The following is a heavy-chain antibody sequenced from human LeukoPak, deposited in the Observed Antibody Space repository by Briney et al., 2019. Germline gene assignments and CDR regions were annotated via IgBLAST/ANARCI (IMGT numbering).Heavy chain of an antibody. CDR2: IASKTDGGTT. V-gene: IGHV3-15*04. Sequence: KPGGSLRLSCAASGFTFSSYGMSWVRQAPGKGLEWVGRIASKTDGGTTDYAAPVKGRFTISRDDSKNTLFLQMNSLKTEDTVVYYCTTGIRGDCGQGTLVTVSS. CDR3: TTGIRGD. J-gene: IGHJ4*02. CDR1: GFTFSSYG.